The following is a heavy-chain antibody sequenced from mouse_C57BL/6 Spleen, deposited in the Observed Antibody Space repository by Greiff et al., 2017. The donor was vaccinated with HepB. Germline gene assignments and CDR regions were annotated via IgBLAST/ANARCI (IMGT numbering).Heavy chain of an antibody. D-gene: IGHD2-3*01. CDR2: ISSGGVYI. CDR3: TRDGSHFDY. V-gene: IGHV5-9-1*02. Sequence: EVQLVESGEGLVKPGGSLKLSCAASGFTFSSYAMSWVRQTPEKRLEWVAYISSGGVYIDYADTVKGRFTISRENARNTLYLQMSSLKSEDTAMYYCTRDGSHFDYWGQGTTLTVSS. CDR1: GFTFSSYA. J-gene: IGHJ2*01.